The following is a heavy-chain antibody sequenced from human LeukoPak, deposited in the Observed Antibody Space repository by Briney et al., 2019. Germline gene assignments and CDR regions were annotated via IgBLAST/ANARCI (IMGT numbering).Heavy chain of an antibody. CDR1: GFTFSSYE. CDR2: ISSSGSTI. J-gene: IGHJ4*02. D-gene: IGHD1-26*01. Sequence: GGSLRLSCAASGFTFSSYEMNWVRQAPGKGLEWVSYISSSGSTIYYADSVKGRFTISRDNAKNPLYLQMNSLRAEDTAVYYCARERRSGSYHRIYYYFDYWGQGTLVTVSS. CDR3: ARERRSGSYHRIYYYFDY. V-gene: IGHV3-48*03.